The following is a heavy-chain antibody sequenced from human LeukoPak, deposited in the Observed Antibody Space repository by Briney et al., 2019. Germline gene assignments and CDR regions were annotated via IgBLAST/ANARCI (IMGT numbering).Heavy chain of an antibody. V-gene: IGHV3-72*01. CDR2: VRNKARNYNT. D-gene: IGHD2-21*01. CDR3: ARDGQQGDQSAFDI. CDR1: GFTFGDYH. Sequence: GGSLRLSCATSGFTFGDYHMDWVRQAPGKGLEWIGRVRNKARNYNTEYVASVEGRFTISRDASKNSLYLQMDSLKIEDTGVYFCARDGQQGDQSAFDIWGQGQRSPSLQ. J-gene: IGHJ3*02.